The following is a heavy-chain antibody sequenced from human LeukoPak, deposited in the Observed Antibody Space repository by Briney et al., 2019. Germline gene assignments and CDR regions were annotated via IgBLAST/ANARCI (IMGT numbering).Heavy chain of an antibody. CDR3: AREIELRWFGESDY. V-gene: IGHV4-34*01. Sequence: SETLSLTCTVSGGSISSYYWSWIRQPPGKGLEWIGEINHSGTTNYNPSLKSRVTISIDTSKNQFSLKLSSVTPADTAVYYCAREIELRWFGESDYWSQGTQVTVSS. CDR2: INHSGTT. CDR1: GGSISSYY. J-gene: IGHJ4*02. D-gene: IGHD3-10*01.